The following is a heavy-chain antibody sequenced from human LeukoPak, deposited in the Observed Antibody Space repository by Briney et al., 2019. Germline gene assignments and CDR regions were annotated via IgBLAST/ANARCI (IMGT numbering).Heavy chain of an antibody. V-gene: IGHV3-11*01. CDR2: ISSSGSTI. CDR1: GFTFSDYY. D-gene: IGHD2-2*01. J-gene: IGHJ5*02. CDR3: AKENRYCSSTSCP. Sequence: GGSLRLSCAASGFTFSDYYMSWIRQAPGKGLEWVSYISSSGSTIYYADSVKGRFTISRDNSKNTLYLQMNSLRAEDTAVYYCAKENRYCSSTSCPWGQGTLVTVSS.